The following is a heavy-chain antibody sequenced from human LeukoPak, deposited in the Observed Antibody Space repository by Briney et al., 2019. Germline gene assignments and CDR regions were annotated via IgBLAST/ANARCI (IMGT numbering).Heavy chain of an antibody. Sequence: SETLSLTCADTGGSISRYYWSWIRQPPGKGLEWIGYIYNSGSANYNPSLKSRVTISEDTSKNQFSLKLSSVTAADAAVYYSARGRERYYYYGMDVWGQGTTVTVSS. CDR2: IYNSGSA. CDR1: GGSISRYY. CDR3: ARGRERYYYYGMDV. J-gene: IGHJ6*02. V-gene: IGHV4-59*01. D-gene: IGHD1-26*01.